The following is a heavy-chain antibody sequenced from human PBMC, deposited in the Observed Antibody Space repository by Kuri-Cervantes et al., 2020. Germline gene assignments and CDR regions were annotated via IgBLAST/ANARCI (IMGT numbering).Heavy chain of an antibody. CDR2: ISYDGSNK. Sequence: GGSLRLSCAASGFTFSSYAMHWVRQAPGKGLEWVAVISYDGSNKYYADSVKGRFTISRDNSKNTLYLQMNSLRAEDTAVYYCARDPYYYDSSGYPYYWGQGTLVIVSS. CDR1: GFTFSSYA. D-gene: IGHD3-22*01. CDR3: ARDPYYYDSSGYPYY. V-gene: IGHV3-30-3*01. J-gene: IGHJ4*02.